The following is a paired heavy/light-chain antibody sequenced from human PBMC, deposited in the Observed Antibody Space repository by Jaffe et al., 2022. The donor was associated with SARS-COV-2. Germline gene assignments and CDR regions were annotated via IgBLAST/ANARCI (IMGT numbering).Light chain of an antibody. CDR3: CSYAGSSTLRYV. CDR1: SSDVGSYNL. J-gene: IGLJ1*01. V-gene: IGLV2-23*02. CDR2: EVS. Sequence: QSALTQPASVSGSPGQSITISCTGTSSDVGSYNLVSWYQQHPGKAPKLMIYEVSKRPSGVSNRFSGSKSGNTASLTISGLQAEDEADYYCCSYAGSSTLRYVFGTGTKVTVL.
Heavy chain of an antibody. CDR2: IYPGDSDT. CDR1: GYSFTSYW. D-gene: IGHD3-22*01. V-gene: IGHV5-51*01. CDR3: ARHLGPYYDSSGYRDPQGWFDP. Sequence: EVQLVQSGAEVKKPGESLKISCKGSGYSFTSYWIGWVRQMPGKGLEWMGIIYPGDSDTRYSPSFQGQVTISADKSISTAYLQWSSLKASDTAMYYCARHLGPYYDSSGYRDPQGWFDPWGQGTLVTVSS. J-gene: IGHJ5*02.